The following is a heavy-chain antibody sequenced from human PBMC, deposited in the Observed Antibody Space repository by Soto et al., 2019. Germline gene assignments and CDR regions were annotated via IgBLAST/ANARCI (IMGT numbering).Heavy chain of an antibody. Sequence: GGSLRLSCTASGFTFGDYAMSWFRQAPGKGLEWVGFIRSKAYGGTTEYAASVKGRFTISRDDSKSIAYLQMNSLKTEDTAVYYCTRGTYSSSSPGYYGMDVWGQGTTVTVS. CDR3: TRGTYSSSSPGYYGMDV. CDR2: IRSKAYGGTT. CDR1: GFTFGDYA. D-gene: IGHD6-6*01. J-gene: IGHJ6*02. V-gene: IGHV3-49*03.